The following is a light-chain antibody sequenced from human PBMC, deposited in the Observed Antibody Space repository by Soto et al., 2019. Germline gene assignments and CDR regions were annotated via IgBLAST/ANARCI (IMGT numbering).Light chain of an antibody. CDR2: GAS. CDR1: QSVSSSY. Sequence: EIVLTQSPGTLSLSPGERATLSCRASQSVSSSYLAWYQQKPGQAPRLLIYGASSRATGIPDRFSGSGSGTHFTLTISRLEPEDFAVYYCQQFYSSPWTFGQGTKVEI. J-gene: IGKJ1*01. V-gene: IGKV3-20*01. CDR3: QQFYSSPWT.